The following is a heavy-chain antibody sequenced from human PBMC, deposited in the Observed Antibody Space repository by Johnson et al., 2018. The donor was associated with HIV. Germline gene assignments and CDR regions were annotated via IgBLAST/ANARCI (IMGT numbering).Heavy chain of an antibody. D-gene: IGHD4-17*01. Sequence: VQLVESGGGVVQPGGSLRLSCAASWFTVSSNYMSCVRQAPGKGLEWVSVIYSGSNTYHADSVKGRFTISRDNSKNTLYLQMNSLRADDTAVYYCARDSVDHGDYRGAFDIWGQGTMVTVSS. CDR1: WFTVSSNY. CDR2: IYSGSNT. CDR3: ARDSVDHGDYRGAFDI. J-gene: IGHJ3*02. V-gene: IGHV3-66*01.